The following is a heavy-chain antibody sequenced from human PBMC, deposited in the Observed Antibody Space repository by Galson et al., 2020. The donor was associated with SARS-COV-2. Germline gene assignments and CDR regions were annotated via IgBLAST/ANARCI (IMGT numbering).Heavy chain of an antibody. V-gene: IGHV1-24*01. D-gene: IGHD6-13*01. Sequence: VKVSCKVSGYTLTELSMHWVRQAPGKGLEWMGGFDPEDGETIYAQKFQGRVTMTEDTSTDTAYMELSSLRSEDTAVYYCATSGSIAAAGWFDPWGQGTLVTVSS. CDR2: FDPEDGET. CDR3: ATSGSIAAAGWFDP. CDR1: GYTLTELS. J-gene: IGHJ5*02.